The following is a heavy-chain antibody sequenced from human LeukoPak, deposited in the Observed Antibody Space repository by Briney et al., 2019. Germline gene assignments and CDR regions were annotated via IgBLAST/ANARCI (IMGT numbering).Heavy chain of an antibody. V-gene: IGHV4-39*07. CDR3: ARDSPRGFDP. CDR2: IYYSGST. Sequence: SETLSLTCTVSGGSISSSSYYWGWIRQPPGKGLEWIGSIYYSGSTYYNPSLKSRVTISVDTSKNQFSLKLSSVTAADTAVYYCARDSPRGFDPWGRGTLVTVSS. J-gene: IGHJ5*02. CDR1: GGSISSSSYY.